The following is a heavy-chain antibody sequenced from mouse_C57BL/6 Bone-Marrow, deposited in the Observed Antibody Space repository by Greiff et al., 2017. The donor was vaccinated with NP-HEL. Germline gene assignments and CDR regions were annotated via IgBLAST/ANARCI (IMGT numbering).Heavy chain of an antibody. CDR3: AANFFGD. D-gene: IGHD4-1*02. J-gene: IGHJ2*01. Sequence: VQEVESGPGLVQPSQSLSITCTVSGFSLTSYGVHWVRQSPGKGLEWLGVIWSGGSTDYNAAFMSRLSITNDNSKSQVFFKMNSLQADDTAIYYCAANFFGDWGQGTTLTVSS. V-gene: IGHV2-5*01. CDR2: IWSGGST. CDR1: GFSLTSYG.